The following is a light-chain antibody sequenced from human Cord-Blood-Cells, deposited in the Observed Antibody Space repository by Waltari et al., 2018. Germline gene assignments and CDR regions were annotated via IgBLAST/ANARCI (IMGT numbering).Light chain of an antibody. Sequence: SSELTQDPAVSVALGQTVRITCQGDSLRSYYASWYQQKPGQAPVLVIYGKNNRPSGIPDRVSGSRSGNTASLTITGAQAEDEAEYYCNSRDSSGNHVVFGGGTKLTVL. CDR2: GKN. CDR3: NSRDSSGNHVV. CDR1: SLRSYY. V-gene: IGLV3-19*01. J-gene: IGLJ2*01.